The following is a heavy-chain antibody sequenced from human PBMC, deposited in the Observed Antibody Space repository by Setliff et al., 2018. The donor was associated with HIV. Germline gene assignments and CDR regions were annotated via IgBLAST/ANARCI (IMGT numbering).Heavy chain of an antibody. J-gene: IGHJ6*03. CDR2: IYYSGST. CDR1: GGSISSYY. Sequence: SETLSLTCTVSGGSISSYYWSWIRQPPGKGLEWIGYIYYSGSTHYNPSLKSRVTISVDTSKNQFSLKLSSVTAADTAVYYCARGLVVVTDSDYDTNHYYYYYMDVWGKGTTVTVSS. D-gene: IGHD5-12*01. V-gene: IGHV4-59*12. CDR3: ARGLVVVTDSDYDTNHYYYYYMDV.